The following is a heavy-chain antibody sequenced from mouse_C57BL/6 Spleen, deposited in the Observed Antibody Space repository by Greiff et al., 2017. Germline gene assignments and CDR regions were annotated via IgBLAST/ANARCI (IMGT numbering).Heavy chain of an antibody. CDR1: GFTFSDYY. J-gene: IGHJ4*01. CDR2: ISNGGGST. V-gene: IGHV5-12*01. Sequence: EVQVVESGGGLVQPGGSLKLSCAASGFTFSDYYMYWVRQTPEKRLEWVAYISNGGGSTYYPDTVKGRFTISRDNAKTTLYLQMSRLKSEDTAMYYWARGRGYDGEAMDYWGQGTSVTVSS. D-gene: IGHD2-2*01. CDR3: ARGRGYDGEAMDY.